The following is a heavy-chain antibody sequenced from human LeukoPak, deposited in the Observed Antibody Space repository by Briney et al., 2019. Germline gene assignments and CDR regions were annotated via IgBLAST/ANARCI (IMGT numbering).Heavy chain of an antibody. D-gene: IGHD3-22*01. CDR3: AREVSPVYYFDY. V-gene: IGHV4-59*01. CDR1: GGSISSYY. CDR2: IYYSGST. J-gene: IGHJ4*02. Sequence: SETLSLTCTVSGGSISSYYWSWIRQPPGKGLEWIGYIYYSGSTNYNPSLKSRVTISVDTSKNQFSLKLSSVTAADTAVYYCAREVSPVYYFDYWGQGTLVTVSS.